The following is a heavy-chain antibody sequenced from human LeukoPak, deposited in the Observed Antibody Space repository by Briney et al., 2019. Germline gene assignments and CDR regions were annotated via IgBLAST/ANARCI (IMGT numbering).Heavy chain of an antibody. CDR2: IYSGGST. D-gene: IGHD2-15*01. CDR1: EFSVGSNY. V-gene: IGHV3-66*01. J-gene: IGHJ4*02. CDR3: ARVEAAVDY. Sequence: GGSLRLSCAASEFSVGSNYMTWVRQAPGKGLEWVSLIYSGGSTYYADSVKGRFTISRDNSKNTLYLQMNSLRAEDTAVYYCARVEAAVDYWGQGTLVTVSS.